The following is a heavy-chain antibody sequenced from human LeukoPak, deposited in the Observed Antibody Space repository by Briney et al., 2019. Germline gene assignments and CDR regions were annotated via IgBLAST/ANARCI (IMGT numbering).Heavy chain of an antibody. CDR3: ARDFQDRGRIIVVVPAATNDAFDI. V-gene: IGHV4-39*07. D-gene: IGHD2-2*01. Sequence: SEALSLTCTVSGGSISSHYWGWIRQPPGKGLEWIGSIYYSGSTYYNPSLKSRVTISVDTSKNKFSLKLSSVTAADTAVYYCARDFQDRGRIIVVVPAATNDAFDIWGQGTMVTVSS. CDR1: GGSISSHY. CDR2: IYYSGST. J-gene: IGHJ3*02.